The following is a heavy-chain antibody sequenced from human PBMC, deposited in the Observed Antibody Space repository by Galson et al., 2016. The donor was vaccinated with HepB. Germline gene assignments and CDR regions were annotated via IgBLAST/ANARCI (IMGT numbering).Heavy chain of an antibody. CDR3: AKGREFAGNGYYDK. J-gene: IGHJ1*01. Sequence: SLRLSCAASGFTFINYAMTWVRQAPERGLEWVSHINGNGDSPYYADSVKGRFTISRVNSKNTLYLQMNNLRAEDTALYYCAKGREFAGNGYYDKWGQGTLVAVSS. CDR1: GFTFINYA. CDR2: INGNGDSP. V-gene: IGHV3-23*01. D-gene: IGHD3-22*01.